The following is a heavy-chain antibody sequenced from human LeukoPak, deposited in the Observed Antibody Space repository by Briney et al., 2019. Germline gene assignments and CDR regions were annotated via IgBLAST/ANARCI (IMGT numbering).Heavy chain of an antibody. CDR1: GGSISSYY. J-gene: IGHJ6*03. CDR2: IYTSGST. V-gene: IGHV4-4*07. D-gene: IGHD2-2*01. CDR3: ARVRYQLLGIYYYYYMDV. Sequence: SETLSLTCTVSGGSISSYYWSWIRQPAGKGLEWIGRIYTSGSTNYNPSLKSRVTISVDTSKNQFSLKLSSVTAADTAVYYCARVRYQLLGIYYYYYMDVWGKGTTVTISS.